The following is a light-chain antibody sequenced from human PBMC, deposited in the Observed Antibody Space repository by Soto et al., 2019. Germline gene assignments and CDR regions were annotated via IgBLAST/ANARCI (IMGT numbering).Light chain of an antibody. Sequence: QPALTQPPSVSGAPGQRVTISCTGSSSNIGAGYDVHWYQQLPGTAPKLLIYGNSNRPSGVPDRFSGSKSGTSASLAITGLQAEDEADYYCQSYDSSLSVVFGGGTKLTVL. CDR1: SSNIGAGYD. CDR3: QSYDSSLSVV. V-gene: IGLV1-40*01. J-gene: IGLJ2*01. CDR2: GNS.